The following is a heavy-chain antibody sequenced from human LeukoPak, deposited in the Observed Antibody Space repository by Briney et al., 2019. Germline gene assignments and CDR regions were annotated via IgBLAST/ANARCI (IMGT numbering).Heavy chain of an antibody. V-gene: IGHV4-38-2*02. J-gene: IGHJ4*02. CDR3: ARGPYYCSGDSCYPCFDY. Sequence: PSETLSLTCTVSGYSISSGYYWAWMRQPPGKGLEWIGSINHSGSTYYNPSLKSRVTVSVDTSKNQVSLRLSSVTAADTAVYYCARGPYYCSGDSCYPCFDYWGQGTLVTVSS. CDR2: INHSGST. CDR1: GYSISSGYY. D-gene: IGHD2-15*01.